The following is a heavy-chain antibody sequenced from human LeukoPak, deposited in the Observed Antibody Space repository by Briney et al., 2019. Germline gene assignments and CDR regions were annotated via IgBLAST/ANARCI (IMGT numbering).Heavy chain of an antibody. CDR1: GFTFSSYE. J-gene: IGHJ4*02. CDR2: ISSNGSTI. D-gene: IGHD2-2*01. CDR3: ARVGWGKYQLPNYFDY. Sequence: PGGSLRLSCAASGFTFSSYEMNWVRQAPGKGLEWVSYISSNGSTIYYADSVKGRFTISRDNAKNSLYLQMNSLRAEDTAVYYCARVGWGKYQLPNYFDYWGQGTLVTVSS. V-gene: IGHV3-48*03.